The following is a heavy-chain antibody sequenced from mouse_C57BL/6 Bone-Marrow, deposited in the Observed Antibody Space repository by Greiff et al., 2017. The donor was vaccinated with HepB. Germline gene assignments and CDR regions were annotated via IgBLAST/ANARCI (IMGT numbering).Heavy chain of an antibody. D-gene: IGHD1-1*01. Sequence: VMLVESGPGLVQPSQSLSITCTVSGFSLTSYGVHWVRQSPGKGLEWLGVIWRGGSTDYNAAFMSRLSITKDNSKSQVFFKMNSLQADDTAIYYCAKITTVDYYAMDYWGQGTSVTVSS. V-gene: IGHV2-5*01. CDR2: IWRGGST. CDR1: GFSLTSYG. CDR3: AKITTVDYYAMDY. J-gene: IGHJ4*01.